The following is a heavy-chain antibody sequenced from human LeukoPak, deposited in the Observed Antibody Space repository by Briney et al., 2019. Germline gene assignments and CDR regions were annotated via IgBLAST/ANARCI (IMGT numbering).Heavy chain of an antibody. CDR3: ARDLNWETY. CDR1: GFTFSSYW. V-gene: IGHV3-7*01. J-gene: IGHJ4*02. Sequence: GGSLRLSCVASGFTFSSYWMTWVRQAPGKGLEWVANIKADGSLIYYVDSVKGRFTISRDNAKNSLFLEMTSLRVEDTAVYYCARDLNWETYWGQGTLVTVSS. D-gene: IGHD7-27*01. CDR2: IKADGSLI.